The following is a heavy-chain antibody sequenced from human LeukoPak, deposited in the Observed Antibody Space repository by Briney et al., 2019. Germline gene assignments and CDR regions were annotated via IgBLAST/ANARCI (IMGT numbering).Heavy chain of an antibody. CDR1: GFTFDDYG. V-gene: IGHV3-20*01. CDR3: VRAYNEYYYYGIDV. D-gene: IGHD3-10*01. J-gene: IGHJ6*02. Sequence: GGSLRLSCAASGFTFDDYGMSWVRQAPGKGLEWVSGNNWNGGSTGYADSVKGRFTISRDNAKNSLYLQMNSLRAEDTALYHCVRAYNEYYYYGIDVWGPGTTVTVSS. CDR2: NNWNGGST.